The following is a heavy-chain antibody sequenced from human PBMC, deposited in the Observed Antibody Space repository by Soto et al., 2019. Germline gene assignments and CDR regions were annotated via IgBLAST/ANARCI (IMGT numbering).Heavy chain of an antibody. D-gene: IGHD6-19*01. V-gene: IGHV4-4*02. J-gene: IGHJ3*02. CDR3: ARVRVIAVAGTGDAFDI. Sequence: PSETLSLTCAVSGGSISSSNWWSWVRQPPGKGLEWIGEIYHSGSTNYNPSLKSRVTISVDKSKNQFSLKLSSVTAADTAVYYCARVRVIAVAGTGDAFDIWGQGTMVTV. CDR2: IYHSGST. CDR1: GGSISSSNW.